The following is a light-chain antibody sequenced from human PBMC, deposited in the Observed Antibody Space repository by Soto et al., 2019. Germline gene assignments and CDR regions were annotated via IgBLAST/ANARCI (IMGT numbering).Light chain of an antibody. Sequence: DIQMTQSPSTLSASLGDRVTITCLASQSISSWLAWYQQKPGKAPKLLIYDASSLESGVPSRFSGSGSGTEFTLTISSLQPDDFATYYCQKYNSYSPYTFGQGTKVDIK. CDR3: QKYNSYSPYT. CDR2: DAS. CDR1: QSISSW. J-gene: IGKJ2*01. V-gene: IGKV1-5*01.